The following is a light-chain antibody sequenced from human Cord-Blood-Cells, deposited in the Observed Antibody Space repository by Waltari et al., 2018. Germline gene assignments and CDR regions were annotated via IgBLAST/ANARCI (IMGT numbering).Light chain of an antibody. CDR2: DAS. V-gene: IGLV2-14*03. CDR3: SSDTSSITLWV. CDR1: SSDVGGFNY. J-gene: IGLJ3*02. Sequence: QSALTQPASVSGSPGQSITLPCPGTSSDVGGFNYVSWYQQHPGKAPQLMCYDASNRPSRVPSPSSRSQSAKPAALTIAGVQADDEANYCCSSDTSSITLWVFSGGSRLTVL.